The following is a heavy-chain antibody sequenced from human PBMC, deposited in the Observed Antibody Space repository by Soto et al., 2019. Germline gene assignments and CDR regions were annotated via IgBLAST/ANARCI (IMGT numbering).Heavy chain of an antibody. Sequence: QVQLVQSGAEVKKPGSSVKVSCKASGGTFSSYAISWVRQAPGQGLEWMGGIIPIFGTANYAQKFQGRVKITADEPTSTGYIGLSSLRSEDTSVYYCAGGVGYGDSPYWSFDLWGRGTRVTVSS. CDR2: IIPIFGTA. D-gene: IGHD4-17*01. CDR3: AGGVGYGDSPYWSFDL. CDR1: GGTFSSYA. V-gene: IGHV1-69*12. J-gene: IGHJ2*01.